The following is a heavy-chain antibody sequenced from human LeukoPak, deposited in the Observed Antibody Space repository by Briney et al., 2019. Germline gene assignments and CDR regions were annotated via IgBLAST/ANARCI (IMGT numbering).Heavy chain of an antibody. J-gene: IGHJ4*02. CDR1: GFPFNTFA. CDR3: AKPTQLRYFDWSN. V-gene: IGHV3-23*01. CDR2: ISETGTRT. D-gene: IGHD3-9*01. Sequence: PGGSLRLSCAASGFPFNTFAMSWVRQAPGKGPEWVSGISETGTRTYYSDSVKGRFATSRDNSKNTLYLQMNSLRAEDTAVYYCAKPTQLRYFDWSNWGQGTLVTVSS.